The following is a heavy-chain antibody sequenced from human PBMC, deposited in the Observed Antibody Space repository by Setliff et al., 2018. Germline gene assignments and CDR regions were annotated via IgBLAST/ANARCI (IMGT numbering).Heavy chain of an antibody. V-gene: IGHV3-21*01. D-gene: IGHD3-22*01. J-gene: IGHJ4*02. CDR2: ISSSSSYI. Sequence: GGSLRLSCAASGFTFSSYSMNWVRQAPGKGLEWVSSISSSSSYIYYTDSVKGRFAISRDNSKNTLYLQMNSLRAEDTAVYYCASTGRITMIVVVTLDYWGQGTLVTVSS. CDR3: ASTGRITMIVVVTLDY. CDR1: GFTFSSYS.